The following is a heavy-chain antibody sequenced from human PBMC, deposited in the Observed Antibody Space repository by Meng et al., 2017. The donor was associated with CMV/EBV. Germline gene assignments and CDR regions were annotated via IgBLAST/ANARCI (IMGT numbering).Heavy chain of an antibody. J-gene: IGHJ6*02. D-gene: IGHD6-13*01. CDR3: ARDFAYSSSWYPNFYYYYYGMDV. V-gene: IGHV3-23*03. CDR1: GFTFSSYA. Sequence: GGSLRLSCAASGFTFSSYAMSWVRQAPGKGLEWVSVIYSGGSSTYYADSVKGRFTISRDNSKNTLYLQMNSLRAEDTAVYYCARDFAYSSSWYPNFYYYYYGMDVWGQGTTVTVSS. CDR2: IYSGGSST.